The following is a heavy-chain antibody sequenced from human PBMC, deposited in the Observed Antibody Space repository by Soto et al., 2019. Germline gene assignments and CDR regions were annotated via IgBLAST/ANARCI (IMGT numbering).Heavy chain of an antibody. CDR3: ARAGVIYSWFHP. J-gene: IGHJ5*02. D-gene: IGHD2-21*01. Sequence: QVQLVQSGAEVKKPGSSVKVSCKASGGTFSSYAISWVRQAPGQGLEWMGGIIPIFGTANYAQKFQGRVTITADESTSTAYMERSSLRAEDPDGYYFARAGVIYSWFHPWGQGTLVTVSS. CDR2: IIPIFGTA. V-gene: IGHV1-69*01. CDR1: GGTFSSYA.